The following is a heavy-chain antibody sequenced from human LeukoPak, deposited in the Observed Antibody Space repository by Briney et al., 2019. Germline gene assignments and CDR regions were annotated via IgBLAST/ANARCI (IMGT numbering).Heavy chain of an antibody. CDR1: GYTFTTNY. CDR2: INPSGGST. V-gene: IGHV1-46*01. D-gene: IGHD5-24*01. CDR3: ARAEEMATITDY. J-gene: IGHJ4*02. Sequence: ASVKVSCKTSGYTFTTNYLHWVRQAPGQGLEWMGIINPSGGSTSYAQKFQGRVTMTRDTSTSTVYMELSSLRSEDTAVYYCARAEEMATITDYWGQGTLVTVSS.